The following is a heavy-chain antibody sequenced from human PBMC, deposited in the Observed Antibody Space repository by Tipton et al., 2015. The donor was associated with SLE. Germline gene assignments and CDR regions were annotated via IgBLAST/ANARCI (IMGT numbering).Heavy chain of an antibody. V-gene: IGHV3-53*01. CDR1: GFTVSSNY. CDR3: AKAVILTGYLDY. D-gene: IGHD3-9*01. Sequence: SLRLSCAASGFTVSSNYMSWVRQAPGKGLEWVSVIYSGGSTYYADSVKGRFTISRDNSKNTLYLQMNSLRAEDMAVYYCAKAVILTGYLDYWGQGTLVTVSS. J-gene: IGHJ4*02. CDR2: IYSGGST.